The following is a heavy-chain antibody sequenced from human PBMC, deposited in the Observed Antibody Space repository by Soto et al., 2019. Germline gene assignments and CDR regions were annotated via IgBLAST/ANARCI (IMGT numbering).Heavy chain of an antibody. CDR3: AHRCYDFSFDP. Sequence: QITLKESGPTLVKPTQTLTLTCTFSGFSLSTSGVGVGWISQPPGKALEWLALIYWDDDKRYSPSLKSRLTITKDTSKNQVVLTMTDMDPVDTATYYCAHRCYDFSFDPSGQGTLVTVSS. CDR2: IYWDDDK. J-gene: IGHJ5*02. D-gene: IGHD3-3*01. CDR1: GFSLSTSGVG. V-gene: IGHV2-5*02.